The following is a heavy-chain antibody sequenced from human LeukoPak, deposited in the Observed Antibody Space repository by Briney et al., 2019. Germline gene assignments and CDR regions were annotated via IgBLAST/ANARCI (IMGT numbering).Heavy chain of an antibody. V-gene: IGHV1-46*01. CDR2: INPSGGST. D-gene: IGHD6-13*01. Sequence: GASVKVSCKASGYTFTSYYMHWVRQAPGQGLEWMGIINPSGGSTSYAQKFQGKVTMTRDTSTSTVYMELSSLRSEDTAVYYCAREAAAGPDAFDIWGQGTMVTVSS. J-gene: IGHJ3*02. CDR1: GYTFTSYY. CDR3: AREAAAGPDAFDI.